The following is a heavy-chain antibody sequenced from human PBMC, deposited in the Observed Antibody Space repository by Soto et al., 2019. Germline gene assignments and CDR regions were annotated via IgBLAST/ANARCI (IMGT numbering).Heavy chain of an antibody. V-gene: IGHV4-59*01. CDR2: IFYSGGT. J-gene: IGHJ4*02. D-gene: IGHD1-1*01. CDR1: GDSISTYY. CDR3: ARLQLVQNVIDY. Sequence: QVQLHESGPGLVKPSETLSLTCTVSGDSISTYYWSWIRQPPGKGLQWIGYIFYSGGTAYNPSLKSRVTISLDMSKKQISLKLSSVTTADTATYFCARLQLVQNVIDYWGQGTLVTVSS.